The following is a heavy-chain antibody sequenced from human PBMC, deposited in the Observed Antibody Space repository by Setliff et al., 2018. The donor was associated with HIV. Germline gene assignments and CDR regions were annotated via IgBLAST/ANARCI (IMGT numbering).Heavy chain of an antibody. CDR3: ARGLRVYDSSGGSCYYEIDY. V-gene: IGHV4-59*11. CDR1: GGSISSHY. CDR2: PYYSGST. Sequence: SETLSLTCTVSGGSISSHYWSWIRQPPGKGLEWIGYPYYSGSTNYNPSLKSRVTISVDTSKNQFCLKLSSVTAADTALYYCARGLRVYDSSGGSCYYEIDYWGQGTLVTVSS. D-gene: IGHD2-15*01. J-gene: IGHJ4*02.